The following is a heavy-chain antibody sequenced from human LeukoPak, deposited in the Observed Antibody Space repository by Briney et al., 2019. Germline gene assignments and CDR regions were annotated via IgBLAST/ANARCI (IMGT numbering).Heavy chain of an antibody. CDR2: IIPIFGTA. J-gene: IGHJ6*02. V-gene: IGHV1-69*13. CDR1: GGTFSSYA. CDR3: ARDREYGGNSYYYYGMDV. Sequence: SVKVSCKASGGTFSSYAISWVRQAPGQGLEWMGGIIPIFGTANYAQKFQGRVTITADESTSTTYMELSSLRSEDTAVYYCARDREYGGNSYYYYGMDVWGQGTTVTVSS. D-gene: IGHD4-23*01.